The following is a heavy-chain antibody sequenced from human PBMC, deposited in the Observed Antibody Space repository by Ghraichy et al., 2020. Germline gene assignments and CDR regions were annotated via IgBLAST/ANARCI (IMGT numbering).Heavy chain of an antibody. CDR1: GGSFSGYY. J-gene: IGHJ6*02. V-gene: IGHV4-34*01. CDR3: ARVVLTNIAVAGTTYGMDV. Sequence: SETLSLTCAVYGGSFSGYYWSWIRQPPGKGLEWIGEINHSGSTNYNPSLKSRVTISVDTSKNQFSLKLSSVTAADTAVYYCARVVLTNIAVAGTTYGMDVWGQGTTVTVSS. CDR2: INHSGST. D-gene: IGHD6-19*01.